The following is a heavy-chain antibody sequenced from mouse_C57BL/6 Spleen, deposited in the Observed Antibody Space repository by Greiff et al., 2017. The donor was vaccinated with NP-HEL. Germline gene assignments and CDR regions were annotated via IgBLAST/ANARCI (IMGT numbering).Heavy chain of an antibody. D-gene: IGHD1-1*01. V-gene: IGHV2-2*01. CDR3: ARRADYGSNYYAMDY. J-gene: IGHJ4*01. Sequence: VQGVESGPGLVQPSQSLSITCTVSGFSLTSYGVHWVRQSPGKGLEWLGVIWSGGSTDYNAAFISRLSISKDNSKSQVFFKMNSLQADDTAIYYCARRADYGSNYYAMDYWGQGTSVTVSS. CDR1: GFSLTSYG. CDR2: IWSGGST.